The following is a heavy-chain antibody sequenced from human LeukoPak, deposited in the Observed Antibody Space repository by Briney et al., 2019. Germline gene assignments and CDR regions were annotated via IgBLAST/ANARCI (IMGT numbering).Heavy chain of an antibody. J-gene: IGHJ4*02. CDR3: ARDRGHSGYDWGGCGGDCYSLGY. CDR1: GGTFSSYA. Sequence: ASVKVSCKASGGTFSSYAISWVRQAPGQGLEWMGRIIPIFGTANYAQKFQGRVTSTTDESTSTAYMELSSLRSEDTAVYYCARDRGHSGYDWGGCGGDCYSLGYWGQGTLVTVSS. CDR2: IIPIFGTA. V-gene: IGHV1-69*05. D-gene: IGHD2-21*02.